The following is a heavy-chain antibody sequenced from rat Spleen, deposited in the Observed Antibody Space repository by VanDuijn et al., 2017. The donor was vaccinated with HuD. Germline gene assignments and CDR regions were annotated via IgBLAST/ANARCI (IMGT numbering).Heavy chain of an antibody. Sequence: EVQLVESGGGLVQPGRSLKLSCAASGFTFSDYYMAWVRQGPTKGLEWVATISHDGNDIYYRDSVKGRFTISRDNAKNTLYLQMNSLRSEDTATYYCTRETVPGPFFDYWGQGVMVTVSS. CDR1: GFTFSDYY. J-gene: IGHJ2*01. CDR3: TRETVPGPFFDY. CDR2: ISHDGNDI. V-gene: IGHV5-7*01. D-gene: IGHD1-4*01.